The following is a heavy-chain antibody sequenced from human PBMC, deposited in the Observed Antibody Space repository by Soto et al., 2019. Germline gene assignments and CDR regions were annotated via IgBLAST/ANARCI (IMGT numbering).Heavy chain of an antibody. Sequence: PSETLSLTCTVSGGSISSSSYYWGWIRQPPGKGLEWIGSIYYSGSTYYNPSLKSRVTISVDTSKNQFSLKLSSVTAADTAVYYCARHPPTCYFQHWGQGTLVTVSS. J-gene: IGHJ1*01. CDR1: GGSISSSSYY. V-gene: IGHV4-39*01. CDR2: IYYSGST. CDR3: ARHPPTCYFQH.